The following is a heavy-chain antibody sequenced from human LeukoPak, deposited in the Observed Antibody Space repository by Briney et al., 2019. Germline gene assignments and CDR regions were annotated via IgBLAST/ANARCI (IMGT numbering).Heavy chain of an antibody. CDR2: ISTSSSHI. D-gene: IGHD6-13*01. CDR1: GFTFSSYS. CDR3: ARVYSSSWQGASN. Sequence: GGSLRLSCAASGFTFSSYSMNWARQAPGKGLEWVSSISTSSSHIDYADSVKGRFTISRDNAKNSLYLQMNSLRAEDTAVYYCARVYSSSWQGASNWGQGTLVTVSS. V-gene: IGHV3-21*01. J-gene: IGHJ4*02.